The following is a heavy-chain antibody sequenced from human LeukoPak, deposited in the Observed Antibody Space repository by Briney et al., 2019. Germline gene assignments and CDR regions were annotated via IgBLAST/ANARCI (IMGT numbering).Heavy chain of an antibody. V-gene: IGHV3-23*01. Sequence: RGSLRLSCAASGFTFSSYAMSWVRQAPGKGLEWVSAISGSGGSTYYADSVKGRFTISRDNSKNTLYLQMNSLRAEDTAVYYCAKDRAWYDSPEYYFDYWGQGTLVTVSS. D-gene: IGHD3-22*01. CDR3: AKDRAWYDSPEYYFDY. CDR2: ISGSGGST. CDR1: GFTFSSYA. J-gene: IGHJ4*02.